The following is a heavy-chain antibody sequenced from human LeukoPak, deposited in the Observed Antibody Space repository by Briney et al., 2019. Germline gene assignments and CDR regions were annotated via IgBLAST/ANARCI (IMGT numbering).Heavy chain of an antibody. V-gene: IGHV3-7*01. CDR1: GFTFSSYW. J-gene: IGHJ6*02. D-gene: IGHD3-16*01. CDR2: IKQDGSEK. Sequence: GGSLRLSCAASGFTFSSYWMSWVRQAPGKGLEWVANIKQDGSEKYHVDSVKGRFTISRDNAKNSLYLQMNSLRAEDTAVYYCAREKLLLGYYGMDVWGQGTTVTVSS. CDR3: AREKLLLGYYGMDV.